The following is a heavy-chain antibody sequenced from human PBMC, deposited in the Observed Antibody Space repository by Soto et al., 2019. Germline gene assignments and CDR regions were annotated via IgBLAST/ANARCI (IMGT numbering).Heavy chain of an antibody. D-gene: IGHD1-1*01. CDR3: ARTTERQDGSGVRQRWYDY. CDR1: GYTFTSYG. CDR2: ISAYNGNT. J-gene: IGHJ4*02. Sequence: QVQLVQSGAEVKKPGASVKVSCKASGYTFTSYGISWVRQAPGQGLEWMGWISAYNGNTNYAQKLQGRVTMTTDTATSTAYMELRSLRSDDTAVYYCARTTERQDGSGVRQRWYDYWGQGTLVTVSS. V-gene: IGHV1-18*01.